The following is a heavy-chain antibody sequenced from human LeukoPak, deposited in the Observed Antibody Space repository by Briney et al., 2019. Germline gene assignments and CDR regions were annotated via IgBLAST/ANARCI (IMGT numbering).Heavy chain of an antibody. CDR3: ARNPLGYCTNGVCLNWFDP. CDR1: GASISSGSYY. D-gene: IGHD2-8*01. V-gene: IGHV4-61*02. CDR2: IYTSGDT. Sequence: SQTLSLTCTVSGASISSGSYYWSWIRQPAGQGLEWIGRIYTSGDTDYNPSLKSRVSISVDTSRNQFSLKLSSVTAADTAVYYCARNPLGYCTNGVCLNWFDPWGQGTLVTVSS. J-gene: IGHJ5*02.